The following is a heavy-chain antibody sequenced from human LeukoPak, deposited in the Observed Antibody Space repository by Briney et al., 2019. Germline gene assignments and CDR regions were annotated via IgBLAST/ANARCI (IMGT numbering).Heavy chain of an antibody. V-gene: IGHV3-9*01. J-gene: IGHJ4*02. D-gene: IGHD4-17*01. Sequence: GRSLRLSCTASGFTFDDYAMHWVRQAPGKGLEWVSGISWNSGSIGYADSVKGRFTISRDNAKNSLYLQMNSLRAEDTALYYCAKGVDDYGDYGFDYWGQGTLVTVSS. CDR2: ISWNSGSI. CDR1: GFTFDDYA. CDR3: AKGVDDYGDYGFDY.